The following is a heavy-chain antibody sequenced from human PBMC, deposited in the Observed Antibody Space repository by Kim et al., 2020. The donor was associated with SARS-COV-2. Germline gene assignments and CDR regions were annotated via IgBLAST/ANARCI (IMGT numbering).Heavy chain of an antibody. CDR3: AKVAGFGSSWYS. CDR2: ISYDGSNK. J-gene: IGHJ4*02. V-gene: IGHV3-30*18. Sequence: GGSLRLSCAASGFTFSSYGMHWVRQAPGKGLEWVAVISYDGSNKYYADSVKGRFTISRDNSKNTLYLQMNSLRAEDTAVYYCAKVAGFGSSWYSWGQGTLVTVSS. D-gene: IGHD6-13*01. CDR1: GFTFSSYG.